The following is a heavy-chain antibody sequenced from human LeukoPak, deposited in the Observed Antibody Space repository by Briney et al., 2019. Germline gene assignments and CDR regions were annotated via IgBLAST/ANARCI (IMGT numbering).Heavy chain of an antibody. Sequence: GGSLRLSCVASGFTVNNNHMSWVRQAPGKGLEWVSTIYTGGSTFYADSVKGRFTLSRDVSKNSLYLQMNTLSAEDTAVYYCARDSPERGYSYGPLDNYFDYWGQGTLVTVSS. D-gene: IGHD5-18*01. CDR3: ARDSPERGYSYGPLDNYFDY. V-gene: IGHV3-66*01. J-gene: IGHJ4*02. CDR1: GFTVNNNH. CDR2: IYTGGST.